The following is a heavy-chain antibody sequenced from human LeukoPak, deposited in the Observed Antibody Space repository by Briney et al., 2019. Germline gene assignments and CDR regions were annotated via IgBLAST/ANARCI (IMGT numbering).Heavy chain of an antibody. D-gene: IGHD4-17*01. J-gene: IGHJ4*02. CDR2: IYYSGST. Sequence: SETLSLTCTVSGGSISSYYWSWIRQPPGKGLEWIGYIYYSGSTNYNPSLESRVTISVDTSKNQFSLKLSSMTAADTAVYYCACLNGDYTFDYWGQGTLVTVSS. V-gene: IGHV4-59*01. CDR1: GGSISSYY. CDR3: ACLNGDYTFDY.